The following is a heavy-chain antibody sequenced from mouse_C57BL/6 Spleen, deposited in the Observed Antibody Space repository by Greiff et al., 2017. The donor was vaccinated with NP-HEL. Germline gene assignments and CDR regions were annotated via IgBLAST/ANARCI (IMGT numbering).Heavy chain of an antibody. D-gene: IGHD2-4*01. CDR1: GYAFSSSW. J-gene: IGHJ2*01. Sequence: VQLQESGPELVKPGASVKISCKASGYAFSSSWMNWVKQRPGKGLEWIGRIYPGDGDTNYNGKFKGKATLTADKSSSTAYMQLSSLTSEDSAVYFCVIYYDHPFDYWGQGTTLTVSS. CDR2: IYPGDGDT. CDR3: VIYYDHPFDY. V-gene: IGHV1-82*01.